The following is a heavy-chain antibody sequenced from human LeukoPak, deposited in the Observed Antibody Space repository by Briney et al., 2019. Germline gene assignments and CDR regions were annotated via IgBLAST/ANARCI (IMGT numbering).Heavy chain of an antibody. CDR3: ARDLKRGYSSGRYSWGTGSSNDY. Sequence: ASVKVSCKASGYTFTSYYMHWVRQAPGQGLEWMGIINPSGGSTSYAQKFQGRVTMTRDTSTSTAYMELSSLRSEDTAVYYCARDLKRGYSSGRYSWGTGSSNDYWGQGTLVTVSS. J-gene: IGHJ4*02. V-gene: IGHV1-46*01. CDR2: INPSGGST. D-gene: IGHD6-19*01. CDR1: GYTFTSYY.